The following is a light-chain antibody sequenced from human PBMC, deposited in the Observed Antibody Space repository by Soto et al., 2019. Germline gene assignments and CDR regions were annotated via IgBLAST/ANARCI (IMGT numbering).Light chain of an antibody. CDR1: QSIGSW. V-gene: IGKV1-5*03. CDR2: KAS. Sequence: DIQMTQSPSTLSASVGDRVTITCRASQSIGSWLAWYQQKPGKAPKVLIYKASSLQSGVPSRFSGSGSGTEFTLTISSLQPDDFATYYCQQCNTFSWTFGQGTKVDIK. CDR3: QQCNTFSWT. J-gene: IGKJ1*01.